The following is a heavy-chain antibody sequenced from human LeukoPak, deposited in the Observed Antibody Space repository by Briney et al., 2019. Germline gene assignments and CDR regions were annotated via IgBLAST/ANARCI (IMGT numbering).Heavy chain of an antibody. CDR3: ASWRPGGNDAGQLY. D-gene: IGHD4-23*01. V-gene: IGHV3-21*01. J-gene: IGHJ4*02. CDR2: ISSSSSYI. Sequence: GGSLRLSCAASGFTFSSYSMNWVRQAPGKGLEWVSSISSSSSYIYYADSVKGRFTISRDNAKNSLYLQMNSLRAEDTAVYYCASWRPGGNDAGQLYWGQGTLVTVSS. CDR1: GFTFSSYS.